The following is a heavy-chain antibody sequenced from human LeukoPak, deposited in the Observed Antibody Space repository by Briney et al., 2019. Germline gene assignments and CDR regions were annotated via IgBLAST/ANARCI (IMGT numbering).Heavy chain of an antibody. CDR1: GFTFSSYW. CDR3: ARGSSASSTRVVDY. V-gene: IGHV3-74*01. D-gene: IGHD2-2*01. CDR2: INGDGSST. Sequence: PGGSLRLSCAASGFTFSSYWMHWVRQGPGKGLVWVSRINGDGSSTSYADSVKGRFTISRDNAKNTLYLQMNSLRGEDTAVYYCARGSSASSTRVVDYWGQGTLVTVSS. J-gene: IGHJ4*02.